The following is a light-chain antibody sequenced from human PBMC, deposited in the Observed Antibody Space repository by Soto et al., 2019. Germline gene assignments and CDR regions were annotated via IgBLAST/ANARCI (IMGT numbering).Light chain of an antibody. J-gene: IGKJ1*01. CDR1: QSIRGW. CDR2: KAS. Sequence: DIQLTQSPSTLSASVGDRVTITCRDSQSIRGWLAWYPQKPGKAPKLLIYKASSLQSGVLSMFSGSGAGTEFTRTLSSLQPDDFAVDYCQQYHGYTWTFGQGTKVDIK. V-gene: IGKV1-5*03. CDR3: QQYHGYTWT.